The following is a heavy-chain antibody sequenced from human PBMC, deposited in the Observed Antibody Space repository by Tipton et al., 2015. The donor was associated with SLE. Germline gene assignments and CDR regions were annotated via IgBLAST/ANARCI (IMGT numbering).Heavy chain of an antibody. CDR1: GGSISSSSYY. V-gene: IGHV4-39*07. CDR3: ARGISANNWGSIGYFDY. CDR2: IYYSGST. Sequence: TLSLTCTVSGGSISSSSYYWGWIRQPPGKGLEWIGTIYYSGSTYYNPSLKSRVTISVDTSKNQFSLKLSSVTAADTAVYYCARGISANNWGSIGYFDYWGQGTLVTVSS. D-gene: IGHD7-27*01. J-gene: IGHJ4*02.